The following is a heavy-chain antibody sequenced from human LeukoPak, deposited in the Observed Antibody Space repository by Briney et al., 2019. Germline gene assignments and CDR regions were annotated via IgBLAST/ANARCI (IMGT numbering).Heavy chain of an antibody. Sequence: GGSLRLSCAASGFTFSTYSMNWVRQAPGKGLEWVSSISSSSSYIYYADSVKGRFTISRDDAKNSLYLQMNSLRAEDTAVYYCARGVFWQHKHHVMDAWGQGTTVTV. J-gene: IGHJ6*02. CDR2: ISSSSSYI. V-gene: IGHV3-21*01. CDR3: ARGVFWQHKHHVMDA. CDR1: GFTFSTYS. D-gene: IGHD3-3*01.